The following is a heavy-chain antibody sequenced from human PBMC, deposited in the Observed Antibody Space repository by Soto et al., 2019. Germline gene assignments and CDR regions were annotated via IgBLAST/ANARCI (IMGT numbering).Heavy chain of an antibody. CDR1: GGSISSYY. Sequence: SETLSLTCTVSGGSISSYYWSWIRQPPGKGLEWIGYIYYSGSTNYNPSLKSRVTISVDTSKNQFSLKLSSVTAADTAVYYCARHDYDFWSGYYTFDYWGQGTLVTVSS. J-gene: IGHJ4*02. CDR3: ARHDYDFWSGYYTFDY. CDR2: IYYSGST. V-gene: IGHV4-59*08. D-gene: IGHD3-3*01.